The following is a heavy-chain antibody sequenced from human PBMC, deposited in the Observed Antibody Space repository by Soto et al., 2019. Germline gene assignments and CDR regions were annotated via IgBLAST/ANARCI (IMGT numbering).Heavy chain of an antibody. D-gene: IGHD3-3*01. CDR2: IKSKTDGGTT. V-gene: IGHV3-15*07. J-gene: IGHJ4*02. CDR1: GFTFSNAW. Sequence: EVQLVESGGGLVKPGGSLRLSCAASGFTFSNAWMNWVRQAPGKGLEWVGRIKSKTDGGTTDYAAPVKGRFTISRDDSKNTLYLQMNSLKTEDTAVYYCTISYYDFWSGYYYFDYWGQGSLVTVSS. CDR3: TISYYDFWSGYYYFDY.